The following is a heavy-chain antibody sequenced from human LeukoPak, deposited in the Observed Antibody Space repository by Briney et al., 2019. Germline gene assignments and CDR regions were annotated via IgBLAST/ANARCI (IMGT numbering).Heavy chain of an antibody. CDR3: AKDGGEYYDILTGYYPRLYYMDV. D-gene: IGHD3-9*01. V-gene: IGHV3-23*01. CDR2: ISGSGGST. Sequence: GGSLRLSCAASGFTFTYNGMSWVRQAPGKGLEWVSAISGSGGSTYYADSVKGRFTISRDNSKNTLYLQMNSLRAEDTAVYYCAKDGGEYYDILTGYYPRLYYMDVWGKGTTVTISS. CDR1: GFTFTYNG. J-gene: IGHJ6*03.